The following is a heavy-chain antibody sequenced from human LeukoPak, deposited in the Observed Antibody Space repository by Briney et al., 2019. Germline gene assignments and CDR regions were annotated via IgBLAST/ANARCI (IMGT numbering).Heavy chain of an antibody. J-gene: IGHJ4*02. CDR1: GFTFDGYA. V-gene: IGHV3-43*02. CDR3: AKDTGTGWNFDS. D-gene: IGHD2-8*02. Sequence: GGSLRLSCAASGFTFDGYAMHWVRQAPRKGLEWVALIGGNARRTYYADSVKCRFTISRDNSENSLYLQMNSLRTEDTALYYCAKDTGTGWNFDSWGQGTLVTVTS. CDR2: IGGNARRT.